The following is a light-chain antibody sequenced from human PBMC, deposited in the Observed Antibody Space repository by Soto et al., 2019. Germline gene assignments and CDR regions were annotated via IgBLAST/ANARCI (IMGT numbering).Light chain of an antibody. CDR2: DAS. V-gene: IGKV3-11*01. CDR1: QSVSSY. Sequence: EIVLTQSPATLSLSPGERATLSCRASQSVSSYLAWYQQKPGQAPRLLIYDASNRATGIPARFSGSGSGTDFTLTISSLEPEDFAVYYCQQRSNWPFFGGGTKVENK. CDR3: QQRSNWPF. J-gene: IGKJ4*01.